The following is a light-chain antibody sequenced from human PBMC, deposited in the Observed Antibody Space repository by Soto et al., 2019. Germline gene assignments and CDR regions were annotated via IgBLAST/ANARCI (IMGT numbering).Light chain of an antibody. CDR1: QSISSW. Sequence: DILMTQSPSTLSASVGDRVTITCRASQSISSWLAWYQQKPGKAPKRLIYKASTLESGIPARFSGGGSGTEFTLTISSLQPDDFATYYCQQYGIFSLTFGGGTKVDVK. CDR2: KAS. J-gene: IGKJ4*01. V-gene: IGKV1-5*03. CDR3: QQYGIFSLT.